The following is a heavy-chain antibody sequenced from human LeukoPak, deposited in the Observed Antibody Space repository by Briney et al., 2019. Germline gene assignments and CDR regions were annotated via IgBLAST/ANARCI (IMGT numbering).Heavy chain of an antibody. Sequence: PGGSLRLSCVASGFPFDDYGMSWVRQAPGKGLEWVSGINWNGASIGYADSVKGRFTISRDNAKNSLYLQMNSLRAEDTTLYYCVRGAPTYCSGGSCYSGDAFGIWGQGTMVTVSS. D-gene: IGHD2-15*01. CDR1: GFPFDDYG. V-gene: IGHV3-20*04. CDR2: INWNGASI. J-gene: IGHJ3*02. CDR3: VRGAPTYCSGGSCYSGDAFGI.